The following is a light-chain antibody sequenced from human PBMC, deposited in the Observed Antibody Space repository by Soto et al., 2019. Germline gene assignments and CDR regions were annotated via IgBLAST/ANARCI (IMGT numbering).Light chain of an antibody. V-gene: IGLV1-44*01. CDR1: SSNIGSNT. Sequence: QSVLTQPPSASGTPGQRVTISCSGSSSNIGSNTVNWYQQLPGTAPKLLLYSNNQRPSGVPDRFSGSKSGTSASLAISGLQSEDEGDYYCAAWDDSLNGVVFGGRTKLTVL. CDR3: AAWDDSLNGVV. J-gene: IGLJ2*01. CDR2: SNN.